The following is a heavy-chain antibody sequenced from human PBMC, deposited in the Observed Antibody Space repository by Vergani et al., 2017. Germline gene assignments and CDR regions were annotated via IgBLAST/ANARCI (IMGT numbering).Heavy chain of an antibody. D-gene: IGHD6-19*01. CDR2: SRDKANSYTT. J-gene: IGHJ4*02. CDR3: AKVPYSSGWQYFDY. V-gene: IGHV3-72*01. Sequence: EVQLVESGGGLVQPGGSLRLSCAASGFTFSDHYMDWVRQAPGKGLEWVGHSRDKANSYTTEYAASVKGRFTISRDNSKNTLYLQMNSLRAEDTAVYYCAKVPYSSGWQYFDYWGQGTLVTVSS. CDR1: GFTFSDHY.